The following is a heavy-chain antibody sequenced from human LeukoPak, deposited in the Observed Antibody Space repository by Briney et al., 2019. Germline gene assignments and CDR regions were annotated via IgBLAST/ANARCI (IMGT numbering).Heavy chain of an antibody. Sequence: GGSLRLSCAASGFTFSSYWMSWVRQAPGKGLEWVANIKKDGSEKYYVDSVKGRFTISRDNAKNSLYLQMNSLRAEDTAVYYCARDTNLGVAYYYGMDVWGQGTTVTVSS. CDR2: IKKDGSEK. J-gene: IGHJ6*02. CDR1: GFTFSSYW. D-gene: IGHD3-3*01. CDR3: ARDTNLGVAYYYGMDV. V-gene: IGHV3-7*01.